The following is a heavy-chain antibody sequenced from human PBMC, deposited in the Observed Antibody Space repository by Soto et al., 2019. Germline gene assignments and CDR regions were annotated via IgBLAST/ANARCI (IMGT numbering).Heavy chain of an antibody. J-gene: IGHJ4*02. CDR1: GGSIRSDY. CDR3: ARIPYSSSSAVDY. D-gene: IGHD6-13*01. V-gene: IGHV4-59*08. Sequence: QVQLQESGPGLVKPSETLSLTCTVSGGSIRSDYWNWIRQPPEKGLEWIGFIYFGGSTTYNPSLESRVRISLDTSKNQCSLKLSSVTAADTAVYYCARIPYSSSSAVDYWGQGTLVSVSS. CDR2: IYFGGST.